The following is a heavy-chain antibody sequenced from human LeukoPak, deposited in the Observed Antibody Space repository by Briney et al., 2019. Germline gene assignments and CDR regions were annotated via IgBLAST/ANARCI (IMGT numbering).Heavy chain of an antibody. Sequence: GGSLRLSCAASGFTFSSYSMNWVRQAPGKGLEWVSSISGSSSYIYYGDSVKGRFTISRDNAKNSLFLQMNSLRAEDTAVYYCARAVVRGVIVPADAFDIWGQGTMVTVS. V-gene: IGHV3-21*01. CDR3: ARAVVRGVIVPADAFDI. CDR1: GFTFSSYS. CDR2: ISGSSSYI. D-gene: IGHD3-10*01. J-gene: IGHJ3*02.